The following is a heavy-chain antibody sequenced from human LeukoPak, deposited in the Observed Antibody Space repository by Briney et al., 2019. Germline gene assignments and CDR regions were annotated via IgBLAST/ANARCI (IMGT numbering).Heavy chain of an antibody. CDR3: ARVEGQWLKPYMDV. CDR2: VYYTGTT. V-gene: IGHV4-59*01. J-gene: IGHJ6*03. Sequence: SETLSLTCTVSGGSISNYYWGWIRQPPGKGLECIGNVYYTGTTNYNPSLTSRVTISVDTSKSQFSLNLSSVTAADTAVYYCARVEGQWLKPYMDVWGKGTAVTVSS. D-gene: IGHD6-19*01. CDR1: GGSISNYY.